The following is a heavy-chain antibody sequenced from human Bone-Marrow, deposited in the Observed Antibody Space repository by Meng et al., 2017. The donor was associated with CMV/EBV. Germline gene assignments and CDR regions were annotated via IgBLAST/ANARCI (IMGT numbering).Heavy chain of an antibody. CDR1: GFTFSSYW. J-gene: IGHJ3*02. CDR2: INSDGCST. CDR3: ARVRGWCSSTSCFIDAFDI. D-gene: IGHD2-2*01. Sequence: GESLKISCAASGFTFSSYWMHWVRQAPGKGLVWVSRINSDGCSTSYADSVKGRFTISRDNAKNTLYLQMNSLRAEDTAVYYCARVRGWCSSTSCFIDAFDIWGQGTMVTVSS. V-gene: IGHV3-74*01.